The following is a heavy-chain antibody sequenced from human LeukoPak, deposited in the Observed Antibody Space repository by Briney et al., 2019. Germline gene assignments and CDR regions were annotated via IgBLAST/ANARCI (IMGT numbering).Heavy chain of an antibody. CDR3: ARDRAIVVVVAATDYYGMDV. D-gene: IGHD2-15*01. V-gene: IGHV4-4*07. Sequence: SETLSLTCTVSGGSISSYYWSWIRQPAGKGLEWIGRIYTSGSTNYNPSLKSRVTMSVDTPKNQSSLKLSSVTAADTAVYYCARDRAIVVVVAATDYYGMDVWGQGTTVTVSS. J-gene: IGHJ6*02. CDR2: IYTSGST. CDR1: GGSISSYY.